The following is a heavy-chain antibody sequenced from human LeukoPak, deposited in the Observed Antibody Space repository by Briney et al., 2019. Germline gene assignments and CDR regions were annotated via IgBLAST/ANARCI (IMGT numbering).Heavy chain of an antibody. Sequence: GASVKVSCKASGYTFTSYAMHWVRQAPGQRLEWMGWINAGNGNTKYSQEFQGRVTITRDTSASTAYMELSSLRSEDMAVYYCAREKRGYSGYEHFDYWGQGTLVTVSS. CDR3: AREKRGYSGYEHFDY. J-gene: IGHJ4*02. CDR2: INAGNGNT. D-gene: IGHD5-12*01. CDR1: GYTFTSYA. V-gene: IGHV1-3*03.